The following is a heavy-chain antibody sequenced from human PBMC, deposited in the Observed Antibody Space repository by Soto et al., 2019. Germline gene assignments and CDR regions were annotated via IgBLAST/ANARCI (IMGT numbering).Heavy chain of an antibody. D-gene: IGHD4-17*01. V-gene: IGHV3-23*01. J-gene: IGHJ4*02. CDR3: ARAGGTTVTGLWHFDS. CDR1: GFKFSNYA. CDR2: ISATGGGT. Sequence: EVQMLASGGGLGQPGGSLRLSCAASGFKFSNYAMSWVRQAPGKGLEWVSLISATGGGTYYADSVKGRFTISRDNSKKTLYLEMNSLRAEDTAVYYCARAGGTTVTGLWHFDSWGQGTLVTVSS.